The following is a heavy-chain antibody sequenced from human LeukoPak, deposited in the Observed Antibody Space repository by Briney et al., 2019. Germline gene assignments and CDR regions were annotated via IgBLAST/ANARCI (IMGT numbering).Heavy chain of an antibody. Sequence: SETLSLTCTVSGGSISSYYWSWIRQPPGKGLEWIGYIYTSGSTNYNPSLKSRVTISVDTSKNQFSLKLSSVTAADTAVYYCARHAPEQQLKKYYYYYYMDVWGKGTTVTVSS. CDR2: IYTSGST. J-gene: IGHJ6*03. CDR1: GGSISSYY. CDR3: ARHAPEQQLKKYYYYYYMDV. D-gene: IGHD6-13*01. V-gene: IGHV4-4*09.